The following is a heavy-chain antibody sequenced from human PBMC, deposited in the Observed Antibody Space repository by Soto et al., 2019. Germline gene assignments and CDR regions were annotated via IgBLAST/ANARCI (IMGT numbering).Heavy chain of an antibody. V-gene: IGHV1-8*01. Sequence: QVQLVQSGAELKKPGASVKVSCKASGYTFSNYDMNWVRQATGQGPEWIGWVNPNNADTGYAQRFQSRFTLTTDISTTTAYMELTSLRSEDTAIYYCAKFSRKGSAIDFQYWGQGTVITVSS. CDR1: GYTFSNYD. CDR2: VNPNNADT. CDR3: AKFSRKGSAIDFQY. D-gene: IGHD3-10*01. J-gene: IGHJ4*02.